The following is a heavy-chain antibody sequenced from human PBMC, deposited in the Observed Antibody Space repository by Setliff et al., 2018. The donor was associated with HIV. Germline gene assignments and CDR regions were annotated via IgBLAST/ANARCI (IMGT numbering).Heavy chain of an antibody. Sequence: SETLSLTCTVSGGSISSRSYYWSWLRQPAGKGLEWIGRIYHSGSTNYNPSLKSRVTISVDTSKNQFSLKLSSVTAADTAVYYCNIYYYYYMDVWGKGTTVTVSS. CDR3: NIYYYYYMDV. J-gene: IGHJ6*03. CDR2: IYHSGST. V-gene: IGHV4-61*02. CDR1: GGSISSRSYY.